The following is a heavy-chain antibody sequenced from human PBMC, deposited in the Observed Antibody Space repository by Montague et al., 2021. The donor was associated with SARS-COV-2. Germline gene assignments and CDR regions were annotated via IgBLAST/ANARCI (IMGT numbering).Heavy chain of an antibody. J-gene: IGHJ4*02. V-gene: IGHV4-4*02. CDR1: GGSISSSNW. CDR2: IHHSGST. Sequence: SETLSLTCAVSGGSISSSNWWCWVRQPPRKGQEWIGVIHHSGSTYYNPSLKSRATISVDKSKNQFPLKLCSVTAADTAEYYCTRGGVGLWFGRALDYWGQGTLVTVSS. D-gene: IGHD3-10*01. CDR3: TRGGVGLWFGRALDY.